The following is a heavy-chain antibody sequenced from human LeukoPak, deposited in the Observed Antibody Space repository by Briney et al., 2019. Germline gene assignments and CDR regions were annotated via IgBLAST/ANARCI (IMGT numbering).Heavy chain of an antibody. CDR3: ARESRTSHCFY. V-gene: IGHV3-7*03. D-gene: IGHD2-2*01. CDR1: AFIFSGHW. J-gene: IGHJ4*02. CDR2: IKEDGSVR. Sequence: GGSLRLSCEGSAFIFSGHWMNWVRQTPGKGLEWVASIKEDGSVRQYVVSVKGRFSIARDNTKGSLSLQLNSLRAEDTAVYYCARESRTSHCFYWGQGTLVTVSS.